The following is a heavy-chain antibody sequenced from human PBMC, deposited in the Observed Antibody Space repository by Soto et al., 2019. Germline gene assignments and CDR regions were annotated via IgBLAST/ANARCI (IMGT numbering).Heavy chain of an antibody. D-gene: IGHD3-10*01. J-gene: IGHJ4*02. CDR3: ARGEPTYGSTFDY. Sequence: ASVKVSCKASGYTLSTSTVHWVRQAPGQRLEWMGWIDAGNGNTKYSQKFQGRVTITTDTSANTAYMELSSLKSDDTAIYYCARGEPTYGSTFDYWGQGTLVTVSS. CDR2: IDAGNGNT. CDR1: GYTLSTST. V-gene: IGHV1-3*01.